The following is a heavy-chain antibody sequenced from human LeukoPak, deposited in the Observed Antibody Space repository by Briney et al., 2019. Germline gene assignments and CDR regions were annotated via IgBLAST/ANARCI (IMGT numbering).Heavy chain of an antibody. V-gene: IGHV3-74*01. CDR2: MNSDESTT. D-gene: IGHD6-13*01. CDR1: GLTVGSSG. Sequence: GGSLRLSCAASGLTVGSSGAHCVSQAPGEGPVWVSSMNSDESTTTYADSVKGRFTISRDNAINTLYLQMNSLRVEDTAVYYCARGSKYSSSWYVYYWGQGTLVTVSS. CDR3: ARGSKYSSSWYVYY. J-gene: IGHJ4*02.